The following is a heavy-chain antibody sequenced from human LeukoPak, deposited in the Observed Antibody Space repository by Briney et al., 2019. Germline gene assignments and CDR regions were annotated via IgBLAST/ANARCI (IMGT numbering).Heavy chain of an antibody. J-gene: IGHJ4*02. D-gene: IGHD3-3*01. Sequence: SETLSLTCDVSGGSVTSTNWWTWVRQPPGKGLEWIGEVHLDGRTNYNPSLKSRLIMSVDLRANHISLKLTSVTAADTAVYYCAREGGFSRPLDYSGQGTLVTVSS. V-gene: IGHV4-4*02. CDR2: VHLDGRT. CDR3: AREGGFSRPLDY. CDR1: GGSVTSTNW.